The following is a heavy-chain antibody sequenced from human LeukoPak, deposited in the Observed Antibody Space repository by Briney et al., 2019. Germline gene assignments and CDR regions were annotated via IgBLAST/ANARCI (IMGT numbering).Heavy chain of an antibody. V-gene: IGHV3-30*18. CDR3: AKDRGFSYTSGSSELDY. CDR2: ISYDGSHK. D-gene: IGHD3-10*01. Sequence: GGSLRLSCAASGFXFSGYGMHWVRLAPGKGLEWVAVISYDGSHKYYADSVQGRFTISRDNPRNTVYLQMNSLRDEDTAIYYCAKDRGFSYTSGSSELDYWGQGTPVTVSS. CDR1: GFXFSGYG. J-gene: IGHJ4*02.